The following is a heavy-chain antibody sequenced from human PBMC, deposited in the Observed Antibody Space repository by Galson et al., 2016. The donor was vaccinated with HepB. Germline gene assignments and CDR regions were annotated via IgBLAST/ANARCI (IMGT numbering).Heavy chain of an antibody. V-gene: IGHV3-21*01. Sequence: SLRLSCAASGFTFSTNSMNWVRQAPGKGLEWVSSISSGSAYRYYADSVKGRFTISRDNAKNSLYLQMNSLTPQDTAVYYCARGQGGFEGFVHWGQGTLVTVS. CDR1: GFTFSTNS. CDR2: ISSGSAYR. J-gene: IGHJ5*02. CDR3: ARGQGGFEGFVH. D-gene: IGHD3-10*01.